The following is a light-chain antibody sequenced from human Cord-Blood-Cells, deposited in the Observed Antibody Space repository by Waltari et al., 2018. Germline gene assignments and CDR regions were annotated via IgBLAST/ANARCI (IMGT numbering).Light chain of an antibody. CDR1: ALPKKY. J-gene: IGLJ2*01. CDR2: EDS. CDR3: YSTDSSGNHRGV. V-gene: IGLV3-10*01. Sequence: SYELTQPPSVSVSPGQTARITCSGDALPKKYAYCYQQKSGQAPVLVIYEDSKRPSGIPGRFSGSRAGTMATLTISGAQVEDEADYYCYSTDSSGNHRGVFGGGTKLTVL.